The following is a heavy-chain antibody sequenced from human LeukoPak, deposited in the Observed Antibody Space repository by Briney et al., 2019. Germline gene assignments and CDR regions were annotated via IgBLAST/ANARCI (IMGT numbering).Heavy chain of an antibody. CDR3: ATFHYYDSTSAFDI. V-gene: IGHV4-34*01. J-gene: IGHJ3*02. D-gene: IGHD3-22*01. CDR2: INHSGST. Sequence: PSETLSLTCAVYGGSFSGYYWSWIRQPPGKGLEWIGEINHSGSTNYNPSLKSRVTISVDTSKNQFSLKLSSVTAADTAVYYCATFHYYDSTSAFDIWGQGTMVTVSS. CDR1: GGSFSGYY.